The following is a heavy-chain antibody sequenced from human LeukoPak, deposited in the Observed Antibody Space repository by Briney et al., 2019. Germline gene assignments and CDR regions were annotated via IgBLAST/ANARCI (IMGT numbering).Heavy chain of an antibody. Sequence: PSETLSLTCTVSGGSISSYYWSWIRQPPGKGLEWIGYIYSSGSTNYNPSLKSRITISVDTSKNQFTLKLSSVTAADTAVYYCARFAYCGGHCWYYFDYWGQGSLVTVSS. CDR3: ARFAYCGGHCWYYFDY. V-gene: IGHV4-59*01. D-gene: IGHD2-21*02. CDR2: IYSSGST. J-gene: IGHJ4*02. CDR1: GGSISSYY.